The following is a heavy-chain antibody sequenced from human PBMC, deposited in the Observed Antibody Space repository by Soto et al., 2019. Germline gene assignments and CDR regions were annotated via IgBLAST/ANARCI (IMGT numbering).Heavy chain of an antibody. V-gene: IGHV1-3*01. CDR1: GYTFTNYV. J-gene: IGHJ4*01. CDR2: INAGNGNP. CDR3: ARGRASWYWDF. D-gene: IGHD2-8*02. Sequence: GASVKVSCKTFGYTFTNYVLHWVRQAPGQGLEWMGWINAGNGNPKYSQKLQDRLTISRDTSAATAYLDLSRLASEDTAVYYCARGRASWYWDFWGHGTLVTVSS.